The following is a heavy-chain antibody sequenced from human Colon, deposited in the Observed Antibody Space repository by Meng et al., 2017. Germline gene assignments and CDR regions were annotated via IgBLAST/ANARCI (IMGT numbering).Heavy chain of an antibody. J-gene: IGHJ5*02. CDR2: IYYTGNT. CDR1: GASVSSDSHY. D-gene: IGHD4-17*01. CDR3: ARVNGDFDEAWFDP. V-gene: IGHV4-61*03. Sequence: QGQFPGSGQGLVGPSEPLPPTCLVCGASVSSDSHYWSWIRQSPGKGLEWIGYIYYTGNTNYNPSLASRVSMSLDTSKNHFSLHLTSVTAADTAIYYCARVNGDFDEAWFDPWGQGTLVTVSS.